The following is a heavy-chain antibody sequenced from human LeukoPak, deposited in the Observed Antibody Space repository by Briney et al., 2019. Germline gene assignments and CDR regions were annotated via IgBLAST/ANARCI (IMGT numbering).Heavy chain of an antibody. J-gene: IGHJ4*02. Sequence: ASVKVSCKASGGTFSGYAISWVRQAPGQGLEWMGGIIPIFGTANYAQKFQGRVTITADKSTSTAYMELSSLRSEDTAVYYCARGGVSAAGFSFDYWGQGTLVTVSS. V-gene: IGHV1-69*06. CDR1: GGTFSGYA. CDR3: ARGGVSAAGFSFDY. CDR2: IIPIFGTA. D-gene: IGHD6-13*01.